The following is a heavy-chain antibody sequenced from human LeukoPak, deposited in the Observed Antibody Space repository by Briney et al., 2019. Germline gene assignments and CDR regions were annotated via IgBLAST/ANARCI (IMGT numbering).Heavy chain of an antibody. J-gene: IGHJ4*02. V-gene: IGHV3-7*01. CDR2: MSEDGNEI. CDR3: ARPRGCGSARCNNFDY. CDR1: GFTFSSYG. D-gene: IGHD2-2*01. Sequence: GGSLRLSCAASGFTFSSYGMHWVRQAPGKGLEWVAKMSEDGNEIFYVDSVKGRFTISRDNTKKSLYLQLNSLRPEDSAVYYCARPRGCGSARCNNFDYWGQGTLVTVSS.